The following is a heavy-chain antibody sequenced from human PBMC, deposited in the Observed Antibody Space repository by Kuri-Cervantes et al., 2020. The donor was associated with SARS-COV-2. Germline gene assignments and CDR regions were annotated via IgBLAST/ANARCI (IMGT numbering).Heavy chain of an antibody. Sequence: GGSLRLSCAASGFTFSSYWMHWVRQAPGKGLVWVSRINSDGSSTSYADSVKGRFTISRDNAKNTLYLQMNSLRAEDTAVYYCARDAELAYYYYGMDVWGQGTTVTVSS. CDR3: ARDAELAYYYYGMDV. CDR1: GFTFSSYW. D-gene: IGHD1-7*01. CDR2: INSDGSST. J-gene: IGHJ6*02. V-gene: IGHV3-74*01.